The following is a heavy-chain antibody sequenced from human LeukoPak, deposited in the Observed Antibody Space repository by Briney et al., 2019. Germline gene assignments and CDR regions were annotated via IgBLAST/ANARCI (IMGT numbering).Heavy chain of an antibody. CDR3: ARDLWPYGSGSYAT. J-gene: IGHJ5*02. CDR1: GGSISSSDYY. Sequence: SETLSLTCSVSGGSISSSDYYWGWIRQPPGKGLEFIASIYYSGSTYYNPSLESRVTIGMDMSRNQVSLRLSTVTAADTAVYFCARDLWPYGSGSYATWGQGTLVIVSS. V-gene: IGHV4-39*07. D-gene: IGHD3-10*01. CDR2: IYYSGST.